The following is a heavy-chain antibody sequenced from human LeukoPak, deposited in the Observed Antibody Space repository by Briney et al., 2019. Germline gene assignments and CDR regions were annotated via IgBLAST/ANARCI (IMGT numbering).Heavy chain of an antibody. J-gene: IGHJ6*03. CDR2: MNPNSGNT. Sequence: GASVKVSCKASGYSFSIFDINWVRQATGQGLEWMGWMNPNSGNTGYAQKFQGRVTMTRDTSTSTVYMELSSLRSEDTAVYYCARGPSITMVRGGQWYYYMDVWGKGTTDTISS. CDR3: ARGPSITMVRGGQWYYYMDV. CDR1: GYSFSIFD. D-gene: IGHD3-10*01. V-gene: IGHV1-8*01.